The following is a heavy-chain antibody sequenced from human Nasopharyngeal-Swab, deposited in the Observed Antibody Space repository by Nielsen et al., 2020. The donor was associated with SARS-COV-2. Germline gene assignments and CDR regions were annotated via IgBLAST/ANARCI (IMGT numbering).Heavy chain of an antibody. CDR2: IYYSGST. J-gene: IGHJ3*02. V-gene: IGHV4-31*03. Sequence: SETLSLTCTVSGGSISSGGYYWSWIRQHPGKGLEWIGYIYYSGSTYYNPSLKSRVTISVDTSKNQFSLKLSSVTAADTAVYYCARGRDIVVVPAAIRAFDIWGQGTMVTVSS. CDR1: GGSISSGGYY. D-gene: IGHD2-2*02. CDR3: ARGRDIVVVPAAIRAFDI.